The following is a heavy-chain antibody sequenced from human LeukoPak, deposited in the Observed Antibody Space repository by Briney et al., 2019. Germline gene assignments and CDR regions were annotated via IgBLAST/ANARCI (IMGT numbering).Heavy chain of an antibody. CDR3: AKDRRIAAAGTGFDY. D-gene: IGHD6-13*01. CDR2: ISYDGSNK. Sequence: GRSLRLSCAASGFTFSSYGMHWVRQAPGKGLEWVAVISYDGSNKYYADSVKGRFTISRDNSKNTLNLQMNSLRAEDTAVYYCAKDRRIAAAGTGFDYWGQGTLVTVSS. J-gene: IGHJ4*02. V-gene: IGHV3-30*18. CDR1: GFTFSSYG.